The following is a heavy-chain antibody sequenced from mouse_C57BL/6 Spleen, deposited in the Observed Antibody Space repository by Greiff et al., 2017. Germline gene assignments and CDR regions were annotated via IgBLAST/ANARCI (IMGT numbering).Heavy chain of an antibody. D-gene: IGHD6-1*01. J-gene: IGHJ3*01. CDR1: GFTFSSYA. V-gene: IGHV5-4*01. CDR2: ISDGGSYT. CDR3: AREPLAY. Sequence: DVKLVESGGGLVKPGGSLKLSCAASGFTFSSYAMSWVRQTPEKRLEWVATISDGGSYTYYPDNVKGRFTISRDNAKNNLYLQMSHLKSEDTAMYYCAREPLAYWGQGTLVTVSA.